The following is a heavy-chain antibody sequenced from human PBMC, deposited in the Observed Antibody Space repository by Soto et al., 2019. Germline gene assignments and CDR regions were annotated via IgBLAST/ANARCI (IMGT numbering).Heavy chain of an antibody. CDR2: INHSGST. Sequence: PSETLSLTCAVYGGSFSGYYWSWIRQPPGKGLEWIGEINHSGSTNYNPSLKSRVTISVDTSKNQFSLKLSSVTAADTAVYYCARHRAFDIWGQGTMVTVSS. V-gene: IGHV4-34*01. CDR1: GGSFSGYY. J-gene: IGHJ3*02. CDR3: ARHRAFDI.